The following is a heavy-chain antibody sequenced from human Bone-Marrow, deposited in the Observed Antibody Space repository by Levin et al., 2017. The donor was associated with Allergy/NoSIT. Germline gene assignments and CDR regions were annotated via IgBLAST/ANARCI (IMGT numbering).Heavy chain of an antibody. CDR2: IGSGSQYI. J-gene: IGHJ4*02. CDR1: GFNFISYS. CDR3: VRQTMVQGVIITPFDY. D-gene: IGHD3-10*01. Sequence: GESLKISCATSGFNFISYSINWVRQAPGKGLEWVSHIGSGSQYIYYADSVKGRFTLSRDDATNSAFLQMNNLRPEDTAVYFCVRQTMVQGVIITPFDYWGQGALVTVSS. V-gene: IGHV3-21*03.